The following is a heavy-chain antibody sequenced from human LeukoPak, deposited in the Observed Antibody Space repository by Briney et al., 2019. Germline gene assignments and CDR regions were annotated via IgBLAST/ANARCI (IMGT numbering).Heavy chain of an antibody. CDR3: ARLNSTHLSDTIYHQLDY. D-gene: IGHD2/OR15-2a*01. CDR1: GYTFTSYG. Sequence: ASVKVSCKVSGYTFTSYGISGVRQAPGQGLEWMGWISTYNGRTNYAPNFQDRVTMTSDRSTSTAYMELRSLRSDDTAVYYCARLNSTHLSDTIYHQLDYWGQGALVTVSS. J-gene: IGHJ4*02. CDR2: ISTYNGRT. V-gene: IGHV1-18*01.